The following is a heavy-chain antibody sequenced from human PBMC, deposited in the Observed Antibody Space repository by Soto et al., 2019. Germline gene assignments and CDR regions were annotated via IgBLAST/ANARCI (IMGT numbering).Heavy chain of an antibody. CDR1: GYTFTSYY. CDR3: ARDKGYCSDTSCPDFDY. CDR2: INPSLGRT. V-gene: IGHV1-46*01. Sequence: GASVKVSCKASGYTFTSYYMHWVRQAPGQGLEWMGIINPSLGRTNYAKKFQGRFTIVVDTSTSTAYMELNSLRYEDTAVYYCARDKGYCSDTSCPDFDYWGQGTLITVSS. J-gene: IGHJ4*02. D-gene: IGHD2-15*01.